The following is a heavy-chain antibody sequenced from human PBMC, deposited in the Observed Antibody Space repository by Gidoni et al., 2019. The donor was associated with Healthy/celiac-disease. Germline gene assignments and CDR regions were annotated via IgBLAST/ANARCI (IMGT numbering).Heavy chain of an antibody. D-gene: IGHD6-19*01. CDR3: ARGGWDHDAFDI. CDR1: GFTFSSYW. V-gene: IGHV3-74*01. J-gene: IGHJ3*02. CDR2: INSEGSST. Sequence: EVQLVESGGGLVQLGGSLRLSCAASGFTFSSYWMHWVRQAPGKGLLWGSRINSEGSSTSYADSVKGRFTISRDNAKNTLYLQMNSLRAEDTAVYYCARGGWDHDAFDIWGQGTMVTVSS.